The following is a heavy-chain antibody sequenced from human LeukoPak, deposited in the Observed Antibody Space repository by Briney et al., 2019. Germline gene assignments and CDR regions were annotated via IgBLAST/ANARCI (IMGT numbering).Heavy chain of an antibody. J-gene: IGHJ4*02. CDR3: ATQVDDCDY. CDR1: GYTFTSYD. D-gene: IGHD2-21*01. Sequence: GASVKVSCKASGYTFTSYDINWVRQAPGQGLEWMGGIIPIFGTANYAQKFQGRVTITADESTSTAYMELSSLRSEDTAVYYCATQVDDCDYWGQGTLVTVSS. CDR2: IIPIFGTA. V-gene: IGHV1-69*13.